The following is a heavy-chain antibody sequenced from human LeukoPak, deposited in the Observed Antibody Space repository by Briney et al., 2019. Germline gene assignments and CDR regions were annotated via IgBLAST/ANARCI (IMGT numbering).Heavy chain of an antibody. CDR3: ARVDYYYYYMDV. Sequence: PGGSLRLSRAASGFTFSDYYMSWIRQAPGKGLEWVSYISSSGSTIYYADSVKGRFTISRDNAKNSLYLQMNSLRAEDTAVYYCARVDYYYYYMDVWGKGTTVTVSS. V-gene: IGHV3-11*04. J-gene: IGHJ6*03. CDR1: GFTFSDYY. CDR2: ISSSGSTI.